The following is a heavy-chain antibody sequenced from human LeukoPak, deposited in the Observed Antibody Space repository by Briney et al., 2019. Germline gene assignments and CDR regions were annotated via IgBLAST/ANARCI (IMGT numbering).Heavy chain of an antibody. Sequence: GGSLRLSCAASGFTFSGSAMHWVRQASGRGLEWVGRIRSKANSYATAYAASVKGRFTISRDDSKNTAYLQMNSLKTEDTAVYYCTRLPNYGENWFDPWGQGTLVTVSS. CDR2: IRSKANSYAT. CDR1: GFTFSGSA. J-gene: IGHJ5*02. CDR3: TRLPNYGENWFDP. D-gene: IGHD3-10*01. V-gene: IGHV3-73*01.